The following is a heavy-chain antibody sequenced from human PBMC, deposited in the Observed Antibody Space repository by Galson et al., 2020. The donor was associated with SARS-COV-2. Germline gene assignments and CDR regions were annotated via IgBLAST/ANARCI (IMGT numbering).Heavy chain of an antibody. CDR2: INPNSGGT. J-gene: IGHJ3*02. Sequence: ATVKVSCKASGYTFTGYYMHWVRQAPGQGLEWMGWINPNSGGTNYAQKFQGRVTMTRDTSISTAYMELSRLRSDDTAVYYCAIAQPGRGAFDIWGQGKMVTVSS. D-gene: IGHD2-15*01. V-gene: IGHV1-2*02. CDR1: GYTFTGYY. CDR3: AIAQPGRGAFDI.